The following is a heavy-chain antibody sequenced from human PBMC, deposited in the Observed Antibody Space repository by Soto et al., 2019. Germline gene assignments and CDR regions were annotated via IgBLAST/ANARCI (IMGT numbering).Heavy chain of an antibody. J-gene: IGHJ4*02. CDR3: ARKMGAIAAAGGIFDY. Sequence: ASVKVSCKASGYTFTSYGISWVRQAPGQGLEWMGWISVYNGNTNYAQKLQGRVTMTTDTPTSTAYMELRSLRSDDTAVYYCARKMGAIAAAGGIFDYWGQGTLVTVSS. D-gene: IGHD6-13*01. CDR2: ISVYNGNT. CDR1: GYTFTSYG. V-gene: IGHV1-18*01.